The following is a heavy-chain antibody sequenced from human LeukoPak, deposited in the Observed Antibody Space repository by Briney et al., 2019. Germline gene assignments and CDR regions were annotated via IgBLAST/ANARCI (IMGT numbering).Heavy chain of an antibody. Sequence: GASVKVSCKASGYTFTSYDINWVRQATGQGLEWMGWMNPNSGNTGYAQKFQGRVTMTRNTSISTAYMELSSLRSEDTAVYYCARILHIGPKVQYQLPLGYWGQGTLVTVSS. CDR2: MNPNSGNT. D-gene: IGHD2-2*01. J-gene: IGHJ4*02. V-gene: IGHV1-8*01. CDR3: ARILHIGPKVQYQLPLGY. CDR1: GYTFTSYD.